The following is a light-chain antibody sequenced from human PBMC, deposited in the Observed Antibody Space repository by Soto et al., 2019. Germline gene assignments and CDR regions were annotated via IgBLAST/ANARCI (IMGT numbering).Light chain of an antibody. CDR3: QAWDSSTVV. CDR2: QDS. V-gene: IGLV3-1*01. CDR1: KLGDKY. Sequence: SYELTQPPSVSVSPGQTASITCSGDKLGDKYACWYQQKPGQSPVLVIYQDSKRPSGIPERFSGSNSGNTATLTISGTQAMYEADYYCQAWDSSTVVFGGGTKLIVL. J-gene: IGLJ2*01.